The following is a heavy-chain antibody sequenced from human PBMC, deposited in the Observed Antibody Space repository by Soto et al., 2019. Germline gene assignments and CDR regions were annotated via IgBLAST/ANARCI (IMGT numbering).Heavy chain of an antibody. V-gene: IGHV5-51*01. CDR3: ASPTTGYSSSWYYFGY. D-gene: IGHD6-13*01. CDR1: GYSFTSYW. Sequence: GESLKISCKGSGYSFTSYWIGWVRQMPGKGLEWMGIIYPGDSDTRYSPSFQGQVTISADKSISTAYLQWSSLKASDTAMYYCASPTTGYSSSWYYFGYWGQGTLVTVSS. CDR2: IYPGDSDT. J-gene: IGHJ4*02.